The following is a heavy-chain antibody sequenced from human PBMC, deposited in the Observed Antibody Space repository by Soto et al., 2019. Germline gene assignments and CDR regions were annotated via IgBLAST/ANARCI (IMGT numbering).Heavy chain of an antibody. D-gene: IGHD1-26*01. CDR3: AKDRGLAETGRWSHYFYGMDV. V-gene: IGHV3-30*18. J-gene: IGHJ6*02. CDR1: VFTLTNNA. Sequence: WGSLGLSWVVSVFTLTNNAMHWVRRAPGRGLDPVAVISSDGSSQYYVDSVRGRFTISRDNSKNTLFLEMNSLRSEDTAVYYCAKDRGLAETGRWSHYFYGMDVWGQGTTVTVSS. CDR2: ISSDGSSQ.